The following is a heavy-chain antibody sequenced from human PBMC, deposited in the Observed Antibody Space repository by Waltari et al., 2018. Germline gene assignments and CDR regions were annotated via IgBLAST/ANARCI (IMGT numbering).Heavy chain of an antibody. CDR3: ARVPSYGYYYYYGMDV. Sequence: QVQLQQWGAGLLKPSETLSLTGAVYGGSFRGYYWNWIRQPPGKGLEWIGEINHSGSTNYNPSLKSRVTISVDTSKNQFSLKLSSVTAADTAVYYCARVPSYGYYYYYGMDVWGQGTTVTVSS. J-gene: IGHJ6*02. CDR1: GGSFRGYY. CDR2: INHSGST. V-gene: IGHV4-34*01. D-gene: IGHD5-18*01.